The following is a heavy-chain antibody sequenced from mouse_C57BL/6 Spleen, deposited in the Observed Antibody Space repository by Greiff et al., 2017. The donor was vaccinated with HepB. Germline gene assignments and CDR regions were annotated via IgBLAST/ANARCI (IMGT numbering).Heavy chain of an antibody. Sequence: EVKLMESGGGLVKPGGSLKLSCAASGFTFSSYAMSWVRQTPEKRLEWVATISDGGSYTYYPDNVKGRFTIARDNAKNNLYLQMSHLKSEDTAMYYCAGDEGNYDFDYWGQGTTLTVSS. CDR3: AGDEGNYDFDY. D-gene: IGHD2-1*01. CDR1: GFTFSSYA. J-gene: IGHJ2*01. V-gene: IGHV5-4*01. CDR2: ISDGGSYT.